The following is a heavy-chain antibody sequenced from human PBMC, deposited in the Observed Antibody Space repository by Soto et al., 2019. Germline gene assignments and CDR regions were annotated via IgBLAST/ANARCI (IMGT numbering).Heavy chain of an antibody. CDR1: GGSISSSSYY. V-gene: IGHV4-39*01. J-gene: IGHJ5*02. Sequence: SETLSLTCAVSGGSISSSSYYWGWIRQPPGKGLEWIGSIYYSGSTYYNPSLKSRVTISVDTSKNQFSLKLSSVTAADTAVYYCARTPFTMVRGVSSSWFDPWGQGTLVTVSS. CDR2: IYYSGST. D-gene: IGHD3-10*01. CDR3: ARTPFTMVRGVSSSWFDP.